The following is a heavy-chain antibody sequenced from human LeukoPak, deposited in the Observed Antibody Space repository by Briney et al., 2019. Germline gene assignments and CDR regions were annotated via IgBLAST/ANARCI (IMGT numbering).Heavy chain of an antibody. Sequence: SVKVSCKASGYTFTSYYMHWVRQAPGQGLEWMGGIIPIFGTANYAQKFQGRVTITTDESTSTDYMELSSLRSEDTAVYYCASEYSSSWYAKYFQHWGQGTLVSVSS. CDR2: IIPIFGTA. CDR3: ASEYSSSWYAKYFQH. V-gene: IGHV1-69*05. J-gene: IGHJ1*01. D-gene: IGHD6-13*01. CDR1: GYTFTSYY.